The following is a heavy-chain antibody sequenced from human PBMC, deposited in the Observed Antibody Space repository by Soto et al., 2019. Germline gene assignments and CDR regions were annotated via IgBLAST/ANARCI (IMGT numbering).Heavy chain of an antibody. CDR1: GFTFSSYG. J-gene: IGHJ4*02. CDR3: AKDEYTYYYDSSGMGY. CDR2: ISYDGSNK. Sequence: QVQLVESGGGVVQPGRSLRLSCAASGFTFSSYGMHWVRQAPGKGLEWVAVISYDGSNKYYADSVKGRFTISRDNSKNXLYLQMNSLRAEDTAVYYCAKDEYTYYYDSSGMGYWGQGTLVTVSS. D-gene: IGHD3-22*01. V-gene: IGHV3-30*18.